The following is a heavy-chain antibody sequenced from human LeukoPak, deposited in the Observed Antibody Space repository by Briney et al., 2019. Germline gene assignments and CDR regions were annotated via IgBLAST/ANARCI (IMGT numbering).Heavy chain of an antibody. D-gene: IGHD3-9*01. CDR3: AKTTTYDILTGYNYFDY. V-gene: IGHV3-23*01. Sequence: GGSLRLSCAASGFTFSSYAMSSVRQAQGKGLEWVSAISGSGGSTYYADSVKGRFTISRDNSKNTLYLQMNSLRAEDTAVYYCAKTTTYDILTGYNYFDYWGQGTLVTVSS. CDR1: GFTFSSYA. J-gene: IGHJ4*02. CDR2: ISGSGGST.